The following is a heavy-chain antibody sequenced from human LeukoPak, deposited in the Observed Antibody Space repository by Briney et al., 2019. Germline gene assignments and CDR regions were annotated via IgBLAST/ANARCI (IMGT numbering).Heavy chain of an antibody. CDR2: ISSSSSTI. J-gene: IGHJ5*02. D-gene: IGHD3-10*01. CDR1: GFTFSSYS. CDR3: ARGWMVRGVTGGWFDP. Sequence: GGSLRLSCAASGFTFSSYSMNWVRQAPGKGLEWVSYISSSSSTIYYADSVKGRFTISRDNAKNSLYLQMNSLRAEDTAVYYCARGWMVRGVTGGWFDPWGQGTLVTVSS. V-gene: IGHV3-48*01.